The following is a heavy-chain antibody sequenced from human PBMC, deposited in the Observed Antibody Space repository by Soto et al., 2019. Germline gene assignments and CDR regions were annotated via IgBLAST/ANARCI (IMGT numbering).Heavy chain of an antibody. CDR1: GGTFSSYT. Sequence: SVKVSCKASGGTFSSYTISWVRQAPGQGLEWMGRIIPILGIANYAQKFQGRVTITADESTSTAYMELSSLRSEDTAVYYCATSTGAYYYDSSGYSHFDYWGQGTLVTVSS. D-gene: IGHD3-22*01. CDR2: IIPILGIA. CDR3: ATSTGAYYYDSSGYSHFDY. V-gene: IGHV1-69*02. J-gene: IGHJ4*02.